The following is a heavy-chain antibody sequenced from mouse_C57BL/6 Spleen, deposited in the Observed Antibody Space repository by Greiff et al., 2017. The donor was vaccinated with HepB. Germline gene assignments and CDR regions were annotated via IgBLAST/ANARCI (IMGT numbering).Heavy chain of an antibody. CDR1: GYTFTSYW. D-gene: IGHD2-5*01. CDR2: INPSNGGT. Sequence: QVQLQQPGPELVKPGASVKLSCKASGYTFTSYWMHWVKQRPGQGLEWIGNINPSNGGTNYNEKFKSKATLTVDKSSSTAYMQLSSLTSEDSAVYYCARPYYSNYPLLSMDYWGQGTSVTVSS. CDR3: ARPYYSNYPLLSMDY. V-gene: IGHV1-53*01. J-gene: IGHJ4*01.